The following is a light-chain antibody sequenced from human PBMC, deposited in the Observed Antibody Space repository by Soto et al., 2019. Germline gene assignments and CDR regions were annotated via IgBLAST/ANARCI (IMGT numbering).Light chain of an antibody. CDR1: QSINSN. CDR3: QQYNNWPRVT. V-gene: IGKV3-15*01. J-gene: IGKJ4*01. CDR2: RAS. Sequence: EIVMTQSPATLSLSPGERATLSCRASQSINSNLAWYQQKPGQAPRLFIFRASARATGLPARFSASGSGTDFNLTISRLQSEDFAVYYCQQYNNWPRVTFGGGTKVDIK.